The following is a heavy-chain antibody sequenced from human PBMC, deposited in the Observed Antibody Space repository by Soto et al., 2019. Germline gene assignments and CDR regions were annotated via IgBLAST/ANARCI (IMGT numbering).Heavy chain of an antibody. V-gene: IGHV3-11*01. CDR1: GFTFSDYY. D-gene: IGHD3-10*01. Sequence: GGSLRLSCAASGFTFSDYYMSWVRQASGKGLEWVSYISSSGSTIYYADSVKGRFTISRDNAKNSLYLQMSSLRAEDTAVYYCAREKASYYGSGNYYNLDYWGQGTLVTVSS. CDR2: ISSSGSTI. J-gene: IGHJ4*02. CDR3: AREKASYYGSGNYYNLDY.